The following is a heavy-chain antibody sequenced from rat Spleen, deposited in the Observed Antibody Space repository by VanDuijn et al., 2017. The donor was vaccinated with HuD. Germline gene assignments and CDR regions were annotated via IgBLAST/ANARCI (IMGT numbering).Heavy chain of an antibody. CDR1: GFTFSNYG. CDR3: ARLDY. V-gene: IGHV5-29*01. CDR2: ISYDGTST. J-gene: IGHJ2*01. Sequence: EVHLVESGGGLVQPGRSLKLSCATSGFTFSNYGMVWVRQAPTKGLEWVATISYDGTSTYYRDSVKGRFTISRDNAKSTLYLQTDSLKSEDTATYYCARLDYWGQGVMVTVSS.